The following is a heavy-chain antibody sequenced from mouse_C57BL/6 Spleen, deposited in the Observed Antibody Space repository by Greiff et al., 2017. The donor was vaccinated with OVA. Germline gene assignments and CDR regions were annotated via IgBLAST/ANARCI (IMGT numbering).Heavy chain of an antibody. CDR1: GYAFSSSW. V-gene: IGHV1-82*01. D-gene: IGHD1-2*01. CDR3: ARRGRQGYAMDY. CDR2: IYPGDGDT. J-gene: IGHJ4*01. Sequence: VKLMESGPELVKPGASVKISCKASGYAFSSSWMNWVKQRPGKGLEWIGRIYPGDGDTNYNGKFKGKATLTADKSSSTAYMQLSSLTSEDSAVYFCARRGRQGYAMDYWGQGTSVTVSS.